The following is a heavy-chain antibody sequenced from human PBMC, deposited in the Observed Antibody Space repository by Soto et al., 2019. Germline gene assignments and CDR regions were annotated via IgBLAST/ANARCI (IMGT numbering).Heavy chain of an antibody. CDR3: VRDHRWAFDF. CDR1: GFIFSNYA. Sequence: GGSLRLSCAASGFIFSNYAMNWVRQAPGKGLEWVSYISIGSGSIFYADSVKGRFTISRDDARNSLFLQMNTLRDEDTAVYYCVRDHRWAFDFWGQGTMVTVSS. V-gene: IGHV3-48*02. D-gene: IGHD2-15*01. J-gene: IGHJ3*01. CDR2: ISIGSGSI.